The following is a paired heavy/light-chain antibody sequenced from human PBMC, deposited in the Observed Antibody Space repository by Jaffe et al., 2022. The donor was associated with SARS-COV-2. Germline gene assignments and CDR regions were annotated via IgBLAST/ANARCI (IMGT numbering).Light chain of an antibody. CDR1: QSVSSSY. V-gene: IGKV3-20*01. Sequence: EIVLTQSPGTLSLSPGERATLSCRASQSVSSSYLVWYQQKPGQAPRLLIYGASSRATGIPDRFSGSGSGTDFTLTISRLEPEDFAVYYCQQYGSSPLTFGPGTKVDIK. CDR3: QQYGSSPLT. CDR2: GAS. J-gene: IGKJ3*01.
Heavy chain of an antibody. CDR3: AHPYSSGYSYFYYFDY. CDR1: GFSLSTSGVG. CDR2: IYWDDDK. D-gene: IGHD3-22*01. Sequence: QITLKESGPTLVKPTQTLTLTCTFSGFSLSTSGVGVGWIRQPPGKALEWLALIYWDDDKRYSPSLKSRLTITKDTSKNQVVLTMTNMDPVDTATYYCAHPYSSGYSYFYYFDYWGQGTLVTVSS. J-gene: IGHJ4*02. V-gene: IGHV2-5*02.